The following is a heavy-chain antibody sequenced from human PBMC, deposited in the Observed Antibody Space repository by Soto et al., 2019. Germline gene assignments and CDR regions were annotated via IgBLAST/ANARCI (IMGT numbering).Heavy chain of an antibody. CDR2: ISAYNGNT. Sequence: QVPLVQSGAEVKKPGASVKVSCKASGYTFTSYGISWVRQAPGQGLEWMGWISAYNGNTNYAQKLQGRVTMTTDTSTSTAYMELRSLRSDDKAVHYCAREGALNCSSTSCYRYWGQGTLVTVSS. CDR3: AREGALNCSSTSCYRY. CDR1: GYTFTSYG. J-gene: IGHJ4*02. D-gene: IGHD2-2*01. V-gene: IGHV1-18*01.